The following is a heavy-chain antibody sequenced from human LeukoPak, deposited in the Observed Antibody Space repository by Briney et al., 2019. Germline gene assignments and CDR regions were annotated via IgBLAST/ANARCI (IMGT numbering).Heavy chain of an antibody. CDR2: IGTKAYGGTA. J-gene: IGHJ4*02. Sequence: GGSLRLSCTASGFTFGDYPMRWVRQPPAKGLEWVGFIGTKAYGGTAEYAASVKDRFTISRDDAKSIAYLQMNSLETEDAAVYYCTRDPLYYYDGSGYYGASDYWGQGTLVTVSS. CDR3: TRDPLYYYDGSGYYGASDY. D-gene: IGHD3-22*01. CDR1: GFTFGDYP. V-gene: IGHV3-49*04.